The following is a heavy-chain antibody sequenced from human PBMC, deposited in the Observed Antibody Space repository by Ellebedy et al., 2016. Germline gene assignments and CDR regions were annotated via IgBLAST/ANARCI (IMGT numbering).Heavy chain of an antibody. CDR3: ATGLSSRDLDY. V-gene: IGHV1-69*06. Sequence: SVKVSCXASGGTFSSYAISWVRQAPGQGLEWMGGIIPIFGTANYAQKFQGRVTITADKSTSTAYMELSSLRSEDTAVYYCATGLSSRDLDYWGQGTLVTVSS. J-gene: IGHJ4*02. D-gene: IGHD6-6*01. CDR2: IIPIFGTA. CDR1: GGTFSSYA.